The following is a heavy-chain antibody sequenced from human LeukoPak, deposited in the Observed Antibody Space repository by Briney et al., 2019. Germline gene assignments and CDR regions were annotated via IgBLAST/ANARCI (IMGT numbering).Heavy chain of an antibody. D-gene: IGHD3-10*01. V-gene: IGHV1-69*04. CDR3: ARALVRGGDGFDP. CDR1: GGTFSSYA. Sequence: ASVKVSCKASGGTFSSYAISWVRQAPGQGLEWMGRIIPILGIANCAQKFQGRVTITADKSTSTAYMELSSLRSEDTAVYYCARALVRGGDGFDPWGQGTLVTVSS. J-gene: IGHJ5*02. CDR2: IIPILGIA.